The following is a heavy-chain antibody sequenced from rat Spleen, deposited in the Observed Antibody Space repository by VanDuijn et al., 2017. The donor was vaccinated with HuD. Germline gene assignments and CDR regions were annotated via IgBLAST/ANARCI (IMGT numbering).Heavy chain of an antibody. D-gene: IGHD5-1*01. Sequence: EVQLQESGPGLMKPSQSLSLTCSVTGYSITSNYWGWIRKFPGNKMEWMGYINSAGSTNNNPSLKSRISMTRDTSKNQFFLQVNSVTTEDTATYYWARTGRFLFDYWGQGVMVTVSS. J-gene: IGHJ2*01. CDR2: INSAGST. CDR3: ARTGRFLFDY. V-gene: IGHV3-3*01. CDR1: GYSITSNY.